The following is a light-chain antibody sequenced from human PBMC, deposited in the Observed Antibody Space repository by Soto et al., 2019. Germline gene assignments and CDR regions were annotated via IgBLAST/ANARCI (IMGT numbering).Light chain of an antibody. J-gene: IGLJ1*01. Sequence: QSVLTQPASVSGSPVQSITISCTGTSSDVGGYNYVSWYQQHPGKAPKLMIYDVSNRPSGVSNRFSGSMSGNTASLTISGLHAEDEADYYCSSYTSSSTPFYVFGTGTKVTVL. CDR3: SSYTSSSTPFYV. CDR2: DVS. V-gene: IGLV2-14*01. CDR1: SSDVGGYNY.